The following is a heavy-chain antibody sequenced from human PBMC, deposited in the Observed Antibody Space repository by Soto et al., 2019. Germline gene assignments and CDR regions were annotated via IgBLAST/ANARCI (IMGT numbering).Heavy chain of an antibody. D-gene: IGHD4-17*01. CDR2: IYPYDSDT. J-gene: IGHJ4*02. Sequence: PGESLKISCKGSGYSFTSSWIGWVRQVPGKGLEWMVMIYPYDSDTRYSPSSQGQVTISADKSTSTAYLQWSSLKASDTAMYYCATVRTDSGDYEGFGYWGQGTLVTVSS. V-gene: IGHV5-51*01. CDR3: ATVRTDSGDYEGFGY. CDR1: GYSFTSSW.